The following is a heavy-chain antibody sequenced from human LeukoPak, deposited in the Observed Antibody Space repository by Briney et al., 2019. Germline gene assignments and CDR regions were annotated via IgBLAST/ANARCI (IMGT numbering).Heavy chain of an antibody. J-gene: IGHJ4*02. Sequence: SETLSLTCAVSGGSISSGGYSWSWIRQPPGKGPEWIGYIYHSGSTYYNPSLKSRVTISVDRSKNQFSLKLSSVTAADTAVYYCARGRVPGYYFDYWGQGTLVTVSS. CDR1: GGSISSGGYS. CDR3: ARGRVPGYYFDY. D-gene: IGHD3-10*01. CDR2: IYHSGST. V-gene: IGHV4-30-2*01.